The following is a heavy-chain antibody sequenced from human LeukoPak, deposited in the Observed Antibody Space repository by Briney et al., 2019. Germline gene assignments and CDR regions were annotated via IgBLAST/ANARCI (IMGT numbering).Heavy chain of an antibody. V-gene: IGHV4-39*01. J-gene: IGHJ1*01. Sequence: TFSSYAMSWVRQAPGKGLEWIGTIYYSGRTYYSPSLKSRVTMSVDPSNNQFSLNLRSVTAADTAVYYCARRRYYDGSGYLEWGQGTLLSVSS. CDR1: TFSSYA. CDR3: ARRRYYDGSGYLE. D-gene: IGHD3-22*01. CDR2: IYYSGRT.